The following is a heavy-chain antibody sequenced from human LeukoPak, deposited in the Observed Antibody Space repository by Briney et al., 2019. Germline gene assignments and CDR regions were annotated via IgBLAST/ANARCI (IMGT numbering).Heavy chain of an antibody. CDR1: GYTFTSYG. CDR2: ISAYNGNT. Sequence: EASVKVSCKASGYTFTSYGISWVRQAPGQGLEWMGWISAYNGNTNYAQKLQSRVTMTTDTSTSTAYMELRSLRSDDTAVYYCARDHVGEWELRYLDYWGQGTLVTVSS. V-gene: IGHV1-18*01. J-gene: IGHJ4*02. D-gene: IGHD1-26*01. CDR3: ARDHVGEWELRYLDY.